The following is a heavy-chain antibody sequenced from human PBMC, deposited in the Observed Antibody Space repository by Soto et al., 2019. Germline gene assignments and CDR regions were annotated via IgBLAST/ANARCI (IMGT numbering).Heavy chain of an antibody. CDR3: ARVGLGYCGSTTCYGVFDV. J-gene: IGHJ3*01. D-gene: IGHD2-2*03. CDR2: ISPYSGNT. V-gene: IGHV1-18*01. CDR1: GYTFTIFG. Sequence: ASVKVSCKASGYTFTIFGFIWVRQAPGQGLEWMGWISPYSGNTNYAQKLQGRVTMTTDTSTSTAYMDLRSLRSDDTAVYYCARVGLGYCGSTTCYGVFDVWPQGTRVTVS.